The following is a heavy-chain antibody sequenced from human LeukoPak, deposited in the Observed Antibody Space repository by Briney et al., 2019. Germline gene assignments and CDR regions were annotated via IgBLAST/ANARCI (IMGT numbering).Heavy chain of an antibody. CDR2: ISSSSGTI. V-gene: IGHV3-48*04. D-gene: IGHD3-10*02. CDR3: AELGITMIGGV. J-gene: IGHJ6*04. CDR1: GFTFSSYS. Sequence: GGSLRLSCAASGFTFSSYSMNWVRQAPGKGLEWVSYISSSSGTIYYADSVKGRFTISRDNAKNSLYLQMNSLRAEDTAVYYCAELGITMIGGVWGKGTTVTISP.